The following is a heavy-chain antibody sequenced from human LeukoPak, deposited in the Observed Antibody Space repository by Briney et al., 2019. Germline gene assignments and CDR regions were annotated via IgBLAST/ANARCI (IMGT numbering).Heavy chain of an antibody. J-gene: IGHJ5*02. V-gene: IGHV3-23*01. Sequence: GGSLRLSCAASGFTFSSYAMSWVRQAPGKGLEWVSGISGSGGSTYYADSVKGRFTISRDNSKITLYLQMNSLRAEDTAVYYCATDAYSPIVVVPAAIGWFDPWGQGTLVTVSS. D-gene: IGHD2-2*01. CDR2: ISGSGGST. CDR3: ATDAYSPIVVVPAAIGWFDP. CDR1: GFTFSSYA.